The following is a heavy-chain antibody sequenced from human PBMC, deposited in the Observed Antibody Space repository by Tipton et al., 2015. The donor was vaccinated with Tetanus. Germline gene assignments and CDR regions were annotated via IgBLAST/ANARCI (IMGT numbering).Heavy chain of an antibody. CDR3: AVASYMTTVTTGAFDI. CDR2: IDPSDSYT. CDR1: GYSFTSYW. V-gene: IGHV5-10-1*01. Sequence: QLVQSGAEVKKPGESLRISCKGSGYSFTSYWISWVRQMPGKGLEWMGRIDPSDSYTDYSPSFQGHVTISADKSISTAYLQWSSLKASDTAMYYCAVASYMTTVTTGAFDIWGQGTMVTVSS. D-gene: IGHD4-17*01. J-gene: IGHJ3*02.